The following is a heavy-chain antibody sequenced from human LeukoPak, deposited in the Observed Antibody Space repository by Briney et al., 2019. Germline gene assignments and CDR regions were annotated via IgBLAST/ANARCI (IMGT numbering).Heavy chain of an antibody. CDR1: GGSISSSSYY. CDR3: ATSRGRGYSYGFVEMATIEGGYFDY. D-gene: IGHD5-24*01. CDR2: IYYSGST. V-gene: IGHV4-39*07. J-gene: IGHJ4*02. Sequence: SETLSLTCTVSGGSISSSSYYWGWIRQPPGKGLEWIGSIYYSGSTYYNPSLKSRVTISVDTSKNQFSLKLSSVTAADTAVYHCATSRGRGYSYGFVEMATIEGGYFDYWGQGTLVTVSS.